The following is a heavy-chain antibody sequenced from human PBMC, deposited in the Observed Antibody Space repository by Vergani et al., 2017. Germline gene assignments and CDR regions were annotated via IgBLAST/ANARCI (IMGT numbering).Heavy chain of an antibody. D-gene: IGHD3-10*01. CDR2: ISAYNGNT. CDR3: AXDGEFTMVRGVMSYYYYGMDV. CDR1: GYTFTSYG. J-gene: IGHJ6*02. V-gene: IGHV1-18*01. Sequence: QVQLVQSGAEVKKPGASVKVSCKASGYTFTSYGISWVRQAPGQGLEWMGWISAYNGNTNYAQKLQGRVTMTTDTSTSTAYMELRSLRSDDTAVYYCAXDGEFTMVRGVMSYYYYGMDVWGQGTTVTVSS.